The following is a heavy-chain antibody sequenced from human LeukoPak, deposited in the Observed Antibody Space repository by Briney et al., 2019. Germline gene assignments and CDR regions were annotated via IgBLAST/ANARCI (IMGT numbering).Heavy chain of an antibody. D-gene: IGHD6-19*01. V-gene: IGHV4-61*02. CDR2: IYTSGST. J-gene: IGHJ6*03. CDR1: GGSISSGSYY. CDR3: ARDRLSAPSLYYYYMDV. Sequence: SETLSLTCTVSGGSISSGSYYWSWIRQPAGKGLEWIGRIYTSGSTNYNPSLKSRVTISVDTSKNQFSLKLSSVTAADTAVYYCARDRLSAPSLYYYYMDVWGKGTTVTVSS.